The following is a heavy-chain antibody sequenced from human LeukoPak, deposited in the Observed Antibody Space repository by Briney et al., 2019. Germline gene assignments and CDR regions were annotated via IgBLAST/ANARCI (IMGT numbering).Heavy chain of an antibody. CDR3: AKDSMIVVVITMGYFDY. Sequence: GESLRLSCAASGFTLSSYAMSWVRQAPGKGLEWVSAISGSGGSTYYADSVQGRFTISRDNSKNTLYLQMNSLRAEDTAVYYCAKDSMIVVVITMGYFDYWGQGTLVTVSS. CDR2: ISGSGGST. CDR1: GFTLSSYA. J-gene: IGHJ4*02. V-gene: IGHV3-23*01. D-gene: IGHD3-22*01.